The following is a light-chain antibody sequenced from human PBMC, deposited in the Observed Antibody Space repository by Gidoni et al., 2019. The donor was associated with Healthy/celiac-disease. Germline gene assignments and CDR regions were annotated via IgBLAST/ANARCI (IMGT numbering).Light chain of an antibody. J-gene: IGLJ3*02. CDR1: SSNIGAGYD. CDR2: GNK. V-gene: IGLV1-40*01. Sequence: QSVLTQPPSVSGAPGQRVTISCSGSSSNIGAGYDVHWYQQLPGTAPNLLIHGNKNRPSGVPDRFSGSKSATSASLAITGLQAAEEAVYHCQSYDSTLSGSVFGGGTKLTVL. CDR3: QSYDSTLSGSV.